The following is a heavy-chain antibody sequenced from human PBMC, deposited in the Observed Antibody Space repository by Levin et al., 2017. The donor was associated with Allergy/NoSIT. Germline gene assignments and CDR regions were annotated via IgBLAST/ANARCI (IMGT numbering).Heavy chain of an antibody. CDR1: GFTFSSYS. D-gene: IGHD4-17*01. J-gene: IGHJ6*02. CDR3: ARDGGGTVTTLNYGMDV. Sequence: RGESLKISCAASGFTFSSYSMNWDRQAPGKGLEWVSSISSSSSYIYYADSVKGRFTISRDNAKNSLYLQMNSLRAEDTAVYYCARDGGGTVTTLNYGMDVWGQGTTDTVSS. CDR2: ISSSSSYI. V-gene: IGHV3-21*01.